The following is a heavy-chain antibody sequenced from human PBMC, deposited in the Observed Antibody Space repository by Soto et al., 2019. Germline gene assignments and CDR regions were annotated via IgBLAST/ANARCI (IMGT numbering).Heavy chain of an antibody. V-gene: IGHV4-59*01. Sequence: SETLSLTCTVSGGSISSYYWSWIRQPPGKGLEWIGYIYYSGSTNYNPSLKSRVTISVDTSKNQFSLKLSSVTAADTAVYYCARYLSGEQLAFDYWGQGTLVTVSS. CDR1: GGSISSYY. CDR3: ARYLSGEQLAFDY. CDR2: IYYSGST. J-gene: IGHJ4*02. D-gene: IGHD6-13*01.